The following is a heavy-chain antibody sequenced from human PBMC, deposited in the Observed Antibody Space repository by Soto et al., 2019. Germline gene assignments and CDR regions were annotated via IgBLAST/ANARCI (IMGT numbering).Heavy chain of an antibody. CDR3: ARGGIAVAVPFY. CDR2: IYYSGST. Sequence: SETLSLTCTVSGGSISSYYWSWIRQPPGKGLEWIGYIYYSGSTNYNPSLKSRVTISVDTSKNQFSLKLSSVTAADTAVYYCARGGIAVAVPFYWGRGTLVTVSS. J-gene: IGHJ4*02. D-gene: IGHD6-19*01. CDR1: GGSISSYY. V-gene: IGHV4-59*01.